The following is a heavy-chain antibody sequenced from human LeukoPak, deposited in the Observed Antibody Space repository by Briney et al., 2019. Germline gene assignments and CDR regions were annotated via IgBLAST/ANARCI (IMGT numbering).Heavy chain of an antibody. V-gene: IGHV1-8*01. CDR1: GYTFTGYD. J-gene: IGHJ4*02. D-gene: IGHD2-15*01. Sequence: ASVKVSCKASGYTFTGYDINWVRQATGQGLEWMGWMNPNSGNTGYAQKFQGRVTMTRNTSISTAYMELSSLRSEDTAVYYCARVLGPRAVRYCSGGSCYYYWGQGTLVTVSS. CDR3: ARVLGPRAVRYCSGGSCYYY. CDR2: MNPNSGNT.